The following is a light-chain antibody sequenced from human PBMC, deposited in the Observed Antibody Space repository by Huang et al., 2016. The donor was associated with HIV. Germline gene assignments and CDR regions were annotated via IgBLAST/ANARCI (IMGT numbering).Light chain of an antibody. CDR3: QHYNNWPPRYT. J-gene: IGKJ2*01. Sequence: ETVMTQSPVILSVSPGESATLSCRASQSVKSNLAWYQQRPGQPHRLRICAASTRAAGVPPSFSGSGSETEFTLTISDLQSEDFALYYCQHYNNWPPRYTFGQGTKLDIK. CDR2: AAS. CDR1: QSVKSN. V-gene: IGKV3-15*01.